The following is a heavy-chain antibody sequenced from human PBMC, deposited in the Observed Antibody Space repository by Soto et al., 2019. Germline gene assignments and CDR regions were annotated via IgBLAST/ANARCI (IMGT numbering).Heavy chain of an antibody. D-gene: IGHD2-15*01. CDR3: ARTYCSGGSCYRDAFDI. J-gene: IGHJ3*02. Sequence: QVQLQQWGAGLLKPSETLSLTCAVYGGSFSGYYWSWIRQPPGKGLEWIGEINHSGSTNYNPSLKSRVTISVDTSKNQFSLKRSSVTAADAAVYYCARTYCSGGSCYRDAFDIWGQGTMVTVSS. CDR1: GGSFSGYY. CDR2: INHSGST. V-gene: IGHV4-34*01.